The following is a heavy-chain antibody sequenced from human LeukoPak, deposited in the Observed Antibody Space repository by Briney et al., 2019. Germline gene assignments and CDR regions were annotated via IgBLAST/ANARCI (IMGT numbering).Heavy chain of an antibody. D-gene: IGHD5-24*01. CDR1: GGSIRSGEYY. V-gene: IGHV4-61*08. Sequence: SETLSLTCSVSGGSIRSGEYYWSWIRQPPGKGLEWIGYIYYSGSTNYNPSLKSRVTISVDTSKNQFSLKLSSVTAADTAVYYCARHGHGYIIGEYFQHWGQGTLVTVSS. CDR2: IYYSGST. J-gene: IGHJ1*01. CDR3: ARHGHGYIIGEYFQH.